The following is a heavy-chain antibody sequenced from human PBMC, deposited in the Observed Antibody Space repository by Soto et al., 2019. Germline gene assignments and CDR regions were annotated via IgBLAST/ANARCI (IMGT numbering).Heavy chain of an antibody. D-gene: IGHD5-12*01. V-gene: IGHV1-69*01. CDR3: ARSGDSGYDYVFDY. CDR1: GGPFSSYT. CDR2: IIPLFGAA. Sequence: QVQLVQSGAEVKKPGSSVKVSCKASGGPFSSYTISWVRQAPGQGLEWMGGIIPLFGAANYAQTFQGRVTISADESTSTAYMELNSLRSEDTAMYYRARSGDSGYDYVFDYWGQGTLVTVSS. J-gene: IGHJ4*02.